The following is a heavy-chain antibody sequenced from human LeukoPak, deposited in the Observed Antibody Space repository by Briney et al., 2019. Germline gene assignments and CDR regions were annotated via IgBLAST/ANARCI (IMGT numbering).Heavy chain of an antibody. D-gene: IGHD2-2*01. J-gene: IGHJ6*03. CDR2: INPSGGST. CDR3: ARAVVIVPAAPNYFYMDV. V-gene: IGHV1-46*01. Sequence: GASVKVSCKASGYTFTSYYMHWVRQAPGQGLEWMGIINPSGGSTSYAQKFQGRVTMTRDTSTSTVYMELNSLRAEDTAVYYCARAVVIVPAAPNYFYMDVWGKGTTVTVSS. CDR1: GYTFTSYY.